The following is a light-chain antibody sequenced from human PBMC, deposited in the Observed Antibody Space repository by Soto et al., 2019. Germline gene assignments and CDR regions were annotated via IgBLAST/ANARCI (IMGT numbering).Light chain of an antibody. Sequence: ENVLTQSPATLSLSPGEGATLSCRASQSINTYLAWYQQKPGQAPRLLIYDASKRATGIPARFSGSGSGTNFTLTISSLEPEDFATYYCQQYNSYPWTFGLGTKVDIK. J-gene: IGKJ1*01. CDR3: QQYNSYPWT. CDR2: DAS. V-gene: IGKV3-11*01. CDR1: QSINTY.